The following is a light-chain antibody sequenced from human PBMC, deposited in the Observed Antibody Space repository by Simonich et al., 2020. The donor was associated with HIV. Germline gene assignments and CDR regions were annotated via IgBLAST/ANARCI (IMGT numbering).Light chain of an antibody. Sequence: QSALTQPPSASGSPGQSVTIPCTCTSSDVGTYNYVSWYQQYPAKAPNLIIYEVSKRPSGVTDRFSGSKSGNTASLTVSGLQAEDEADYYCNSYAGSNNVVFGGGTKLTVL. CDR3: NSYAGSNNVV. CDR2: EVS. J-gene: IGLJ2*01. CDR1: SSDVGTYNY. V-gene: IGLV2-8*01.